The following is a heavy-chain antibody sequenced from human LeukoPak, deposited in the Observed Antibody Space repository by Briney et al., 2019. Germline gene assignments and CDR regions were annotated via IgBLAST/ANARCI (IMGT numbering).Heavy chain of an antibody. J-gene: IGHJ4*02. CDR1: GGTFSSYA. CDR2: IIPILGIA. D-gene: IGHD1-26*01. Sequence: ASVKVSCKASGGTFSSYAISWVRQAPGQGLEWMGRIIPILGIANYAQKFQGRVTITADKSTSTAYMELSSLRSEDTAVYYCARSYSGSYMGFFDYWGQGTLVTVSS. V-gene: IGHV1-69*04. CDR3: ARSYSGSYMGFFDY.